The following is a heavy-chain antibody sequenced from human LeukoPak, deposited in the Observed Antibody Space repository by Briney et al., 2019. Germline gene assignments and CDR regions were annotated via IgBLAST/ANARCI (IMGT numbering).Heavy chain of an antibody. V-gene: IGHV5-51*01. Sequence: GESLKISCKGSGYSFTSYWIGWVRQMPGKGLEWMGIIYPGDSDTRYSPSFQGQVTISADKSISTAYLQWSSLKASDTAMYYCARLLGEVATPWGRLWYFDLWGRGTLVTVSS. J-gene: IGHJ2*01. D-gene: IGHD5-24*01. CDR2: IYPGDSDT. CDR3: ARLLGEVATPWGRLWYFDL. CDR1: GYSFTSYW.